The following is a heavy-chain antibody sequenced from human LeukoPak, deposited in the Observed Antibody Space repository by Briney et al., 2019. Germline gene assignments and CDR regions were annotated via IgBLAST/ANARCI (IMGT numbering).Heavy chain of an antibody. V-gene: IGHV1-69*13. CDR2: IIPIFGTA. CDR1: GGTFSSYA. Sequence: SVTVSCKASGGTFSSYAISWVRQAPGQGLEWMGGIIPIFGTANYAQKFQGRVTITADESTSTAYMELSSLRSEDTAVYYCASAGTMIVVVGDRDYYYGMDVWGQGTTVTVSS. D-gene: IGHD3-22*01. J-gene: IGHJ6*02. CDR3: ASAGTMIVVVGDRDYYYGMDV.